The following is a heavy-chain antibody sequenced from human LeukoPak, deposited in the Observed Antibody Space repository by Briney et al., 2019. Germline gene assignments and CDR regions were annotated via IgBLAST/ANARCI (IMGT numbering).Heavy chain of an antibody. V-gene: IGHV3-23*01. CDR2: ISGSGGST. D-gene: IGHD4-11*01. Sequence: PGGSLRLSCAASGFTFSSYAMSWVRQAPGKGLEWVSAISGSGGSTYYADSVKGRFTISRDNSKNTLYLQMNNLRAEDTAVYYCAKPLPPETVTRQYYFDYWGQGTLVTVSS. CDR1: GFTFSSYA. J-gene: IGHJ4*02. CDR3: AKPLPPETVTRQYYFDY.